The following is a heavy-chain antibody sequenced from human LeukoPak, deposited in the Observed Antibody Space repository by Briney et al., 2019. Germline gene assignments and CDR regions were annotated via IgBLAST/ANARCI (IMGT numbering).Heavy chain of an antibody. CDR1: GFTFSSYG. Sequence: PGGSLRLSCAASGFTFSSYGMHWVRQAPGKGLEWVAVIWYDGSNKYYADSVKGRFTISRDNSKNTLYLQMNSLRAEDRAVYYCARVGYDSSGYYPLDYWGQGTLVTVSS. D-gene: IGHD3-22*01. V-gene: IGHV3-33*01. CDR3: ARVGYDSSGYYPLDY. CDR2: IWYDGSNK. J-gene: IGHJ4*02.